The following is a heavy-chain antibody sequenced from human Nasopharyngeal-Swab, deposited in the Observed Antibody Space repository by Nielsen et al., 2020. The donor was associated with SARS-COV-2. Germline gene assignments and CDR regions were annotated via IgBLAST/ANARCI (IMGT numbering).Heavy chain of an antibody. V-gene: IGHV3-43*02. CDR2: ISGDGGST. Sequence: GESLKISCAASGFTFDDYAMHWVRQAPGKGLEWVSLISGDGGSTYYADSVKGRFTISRDNSKNSLYLQMSSLRTEDTALYYCALMAELSIVGAYYGMDVWGQGTTVTVSS. CDR1: GFTFDDYA. J-gene: IGHJ6*02. D-gene: IGHD1-26*01. CDR3: ALMAELSIVGAYYGMDV.